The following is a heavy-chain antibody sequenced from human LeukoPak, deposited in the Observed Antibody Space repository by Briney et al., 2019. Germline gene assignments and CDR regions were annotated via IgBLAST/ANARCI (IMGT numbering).Heavy chain of an antibody. Sequence: PSETLSLTCSVSGGHIDSVYWNWIRQPPGKGLEWIGYIDNSGSTKYNPSLQSRITMSRDTSKKQFSLKLTSVTAADTAMYYCASGAGWLIDYWGQETLVSVSS. J-gene: IGHJ4*02. CDR2: IDNSGST. D-gene: IGHD6-19*01. CDR3: ASGAGWLIDY. CDR1: GGHIDSVY. V-gene: IGHV4-59*08.